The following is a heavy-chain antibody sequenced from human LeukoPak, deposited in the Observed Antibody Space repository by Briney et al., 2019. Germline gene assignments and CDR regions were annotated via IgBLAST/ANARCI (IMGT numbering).Heavy chain of an antibody. CDR2: IIPIFGTA. Sequence: SVKVSCKASGGTFSSYAISWVRQAPGQGLEWMGGIIPIFGTANYAQKFQGRVTITADESTSTAYMVLSSLRSEDTAIYYCASDPPYTSSSAWWGQGTLVTVSS. CDR3: ASDPPYTSSSAW. CDR1: GGTFSSYA. J-gene: IGHJ4*02. V-gene: IGHV1-69*13. D-gene: IGHD2-2*01.